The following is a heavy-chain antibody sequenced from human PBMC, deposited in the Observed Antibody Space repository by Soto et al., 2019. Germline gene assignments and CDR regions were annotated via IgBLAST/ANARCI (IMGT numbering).Heavy chain of an antibody. J-gene: IGHJ4*02. D-gene: IGHD3-22*01. Sequence: QVQLVESGGGVVQPGRSLRLSCAASGFTFSSYGMHWFRQAPGKRLVWVAVIWYDGSNKYYADSVKGRFTNYRDNSKNKLYLQMNSLRAEDKAVYYCASSYDSSGYYYKTGSKRVDYWGQGTLVTVSS. CDR2: IWYDGSNK. CDR1: GFTFSSYG. CDR3: ASSYDSSGYYYKTGSKRVDY. V-gene: IGHV3-33*01.